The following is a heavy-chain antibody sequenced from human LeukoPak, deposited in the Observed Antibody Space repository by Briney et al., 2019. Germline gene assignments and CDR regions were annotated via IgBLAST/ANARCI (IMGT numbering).Heavy chain of an antibody. CDR3: ARGRLYYYDSSGYGERVCYFDL. J-gene: IGHJ2*01. CDR2: IYYSGST. Sequence: KPSETLSLTCTVSGGSISSSSYYWGWIRQPPGKGLEWIGSIYYSGSTYYNPSLKSRVTISVDTSKNQFSLKLSSVTAADTAVYYCARGRLYYYDSSGYGERVCYFDLWGRGTLVTVSS. D-gene: IGHD3-22*01. CDR1: GGSISSSSYY. V-gene: IGHV4-39*07.